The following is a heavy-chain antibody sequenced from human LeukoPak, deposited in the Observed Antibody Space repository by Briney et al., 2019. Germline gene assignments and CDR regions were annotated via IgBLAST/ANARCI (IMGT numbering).Heavy chain of an antibody. CDR3: ARDPYSGSYGDYYYYYMDV. Sequence: GGALRLSCVACGFTFSSYEMNWVGQAPGRGLEGVAYISSSDRTKYYADSVKGRSTISRDNAKNSLYLQMNSLRAEDTAVYYCARDPYSGSYGDYYYYYMDVWGKGTTVTISS. D-gene: IGHD1-26*01. CDR1: GFTFSSYE. V-gene: IGHV3-48*03. CDR2: ISSSDRTK. J-gene: IGHJ6*03.